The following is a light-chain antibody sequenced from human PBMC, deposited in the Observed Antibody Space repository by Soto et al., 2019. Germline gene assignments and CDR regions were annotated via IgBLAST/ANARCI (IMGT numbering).Light chain of an antibody. CDR2: GAS. J-gene: IGKJ5*01. Sequence: EIVLTQSPGTLSLFPGERATLSCRASQSLTTSYLAWYQQKPGQAPRLLIYGASSRATGIPDRFSGSGSGTDFTLTISRLEPEDFAVCYCQQYGSSPTFGQGTRLEIK. V-gene: IGKV3-20*01. CDR3: QQYGSSPT. CDR1: QSLTTSY.